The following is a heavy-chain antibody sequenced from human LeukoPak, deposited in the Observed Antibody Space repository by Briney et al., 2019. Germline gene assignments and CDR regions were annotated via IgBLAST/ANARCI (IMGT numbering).Heavy chain of an antibody. J-gene: IGHJ4*02. CDR2: ISSSSSYI. D-gene: IGHD1-26*01. CDR1: GFTFSSYS. CDR3: ARLVGANYFDY. Sequence: GGSLRLSCAASGFTFSSYSMNWVRQAPGKGLEWVSSISSSSSYIYYADSVKGRFTISRDNAKNSLYLQMNSLRAEDTAVYYCARLVGANYFDYWGQGTLVTVSS. V-gene: IGHV3-21*04.